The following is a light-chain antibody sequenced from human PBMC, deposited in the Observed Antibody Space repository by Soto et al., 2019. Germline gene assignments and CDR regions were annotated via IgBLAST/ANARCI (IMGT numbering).Light chain of an antibody. J-gene: IGLJ2*01. CDR3: QTWNSNTQE. V-gene: IGLV4-60*02. CDR1: SGRSTYT. Sequence: QPVLTQSSSASASLGSSVKVTCTLSSGRSTYTIACNQQQPWKAPRYLLKLESSGTYNKGSGVPDRFSGASSGADRYLTISNLQCEEEADSYCQTWNSNTQEFGRGTKLPVL. CDR2: LESSGTY.